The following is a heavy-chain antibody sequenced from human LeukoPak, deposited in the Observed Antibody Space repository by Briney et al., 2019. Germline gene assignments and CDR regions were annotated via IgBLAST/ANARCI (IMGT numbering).Heavy chain of an antibody. CDR1: GFTFSSYA. CDR3: AREEDYYGSGSYYNY. Sequence: GGSLRLSCAASGFTFSSYAMHWVRQAPGKGLEWVAVISYDGSNKYYADSVKGRFTISRDNSKNTLYLQMNSLRAEDTAVYYCAREEDYYGSGSYYNYWGLGTLVTVSS. D-gene: IGHD3-10*01. CDR2: ISYDGSNK. V-gene: IGHV3-30*04. J-gene: IGHJ4*02.